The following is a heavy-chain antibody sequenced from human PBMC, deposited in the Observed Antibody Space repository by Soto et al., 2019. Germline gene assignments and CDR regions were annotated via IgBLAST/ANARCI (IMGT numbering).Heavy chain of an antibody. CDR3: ARDGGYQLLAAYFFDY. Sequence: EVQLVESGGNLVQPGGSLRLFCAASGFTFNNYWMSWVRQAPGKGLEWVASIKRDGSETNYVDSVKGRFTISRDNAKNSLSLQMNSLRAEDTAVYYCARDGGYQLLAAYFFDYWGQGTLVTVSS. CDR1: GFTFNNYW. J-gene: IGHJ4*02. CDR2: IKRDGSET. D-gene: IGHD2-2*01. V-gene: IGHV3-7*01.